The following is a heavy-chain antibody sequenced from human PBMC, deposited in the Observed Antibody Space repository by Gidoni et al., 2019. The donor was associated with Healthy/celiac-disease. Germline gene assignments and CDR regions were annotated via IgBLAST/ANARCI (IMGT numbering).Heavy chain of an antibody. J-gene: IGHJ4*02. CDR2: IRSKANSYAT. D-gene: IGHD6-19*01. Sequence: EVQLVESGGGLVQPGGSLKLSCAAPGFTFSGSAMHWVRQPSGKGLEWVGRIRSKANSYATAYAASLKVRFTISRDDPKNPAYLQMNSLKTEDTAVYYCTCPVAGTGGFDYWGQGTLVTVSS. CDR3: TCPVAGTGGFDY. CDR1: GFTFSGSA. V-gene: IGHV3-73*02.